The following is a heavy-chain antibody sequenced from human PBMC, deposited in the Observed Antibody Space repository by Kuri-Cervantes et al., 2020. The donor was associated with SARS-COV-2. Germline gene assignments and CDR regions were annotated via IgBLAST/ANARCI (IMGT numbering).Heavy chain of an antibody. Sequence: GGSLRLSCAASGFTFSSYEMNWVRQAPGKGLEWVSYISSSGSTIYYADSVKGRFTISRDNAKNSLYLQMNSLRAEDTAVYYCASLDHGLGSYYHTFPHDYWGLGTQVTVSS. CDR3: ASLDHGLGSYYHTFPHDY. D-gene: IGHD3-10*01. CDR2: ISSSGSTI. J-gene: IGHJ4*02. V-gene: IGHV3-48*03. CDR1: GFTFSSYE.